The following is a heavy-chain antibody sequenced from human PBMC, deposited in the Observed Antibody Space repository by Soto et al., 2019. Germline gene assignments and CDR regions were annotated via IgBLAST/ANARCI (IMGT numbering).Heavy chain of an antibody. D-gene: IGHD3-22*01. V-gene: IGHV4-34*01. CDR1: GGSFSGHY. J-gene: IGHJ4*02. CDR2: INHSGSI. CDR3: ARGNGMILAVQGDAPDKKYLDS. Sequence: SETLSLTCAVYGGSFSGHYWNWIRQPPGKGLEWIGEINHSGSINYNPSLKSRATISVDTSKNQFSLKLRSVTAADTAIYYCARGNGMILAVQGDAPDKKYLDSWSQGTLVTVSS.